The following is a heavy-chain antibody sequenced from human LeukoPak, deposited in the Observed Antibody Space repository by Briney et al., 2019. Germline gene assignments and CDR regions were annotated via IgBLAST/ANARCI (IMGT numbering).Heavy chain of an antibody. V-gene: IGHV3-11*01. J-gene: IGHJ4*02. CDR3: ARSRYCSSTSCSPFDY. CDR2: ISSSGSTI. Sequence: GGSLRLSCVASGFTFSDYYMSWIRQAPGKGLEWVSYISSSGSTIYYADSVKGRFTISRDNAKNSLYLQMNSLRAEDTAVYYCARSRYCSSTSCSPFDYWGQGTLVTVSS. CDR1: GFTFSDYY. D-gene: IGHD2-2*01.